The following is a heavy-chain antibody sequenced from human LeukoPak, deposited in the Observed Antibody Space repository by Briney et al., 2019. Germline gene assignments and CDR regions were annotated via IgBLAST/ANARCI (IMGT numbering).Heavy chain of an antibody. CDR2: IYYSGST. Sequence: TPSETLSLTCTVSGGSVSSGSYYWSWIRQPPGKGLEWIGYIYYSGSTNYNPSLKSRVTISVDTSKNQFSLRLNSVTAADTAVYYCARTSGSTWQYYYYYYGMDVWGQGTTVTVSS. CDR3: ARTSGSTWQYYYYYYGMDV. CDR1: GGSVSSGSYY. D-gene: IGHD6-13*01. V-gene: IGHV4-61*01. J-gene: IGHJ6*02.